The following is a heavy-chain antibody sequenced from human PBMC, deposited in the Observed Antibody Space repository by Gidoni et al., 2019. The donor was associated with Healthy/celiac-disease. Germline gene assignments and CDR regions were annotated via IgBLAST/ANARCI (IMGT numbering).Heavy chain of an antibody. D-gene: IGHD6-13*01. CDR3: ARDLSRKISSSWYRVGVGMDV. CDR1: GFTFRSYA. CDR2: ISYDGSNK. J-gene: IGHJ6*02. V-gene: IGHV3-30*01. Sequence: QVQLVESGGGVVQPGRSLRLSCAASGFTFRSYAMPWVRQAPGKGLEWAAVISYDGSNKYYADSVKGRFTISRDNSKNTLYLQMNSLRAEDTAVYYCARDLSRKISSSWYRVGVGMDVWGQGTTVTVSS.